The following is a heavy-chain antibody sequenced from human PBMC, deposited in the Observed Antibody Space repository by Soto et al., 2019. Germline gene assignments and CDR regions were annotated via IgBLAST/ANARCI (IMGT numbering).Heavy chain of an antibody. CDR2: ISYDGSNK. V-gene: IGHV3-30*03. CDR3: ARGHNYDNGGYQYFDY. D-gene: IGHD3-22*01. J-gene: IGHJ4*01. CDR1: GFTFSSYG. Sequence: GGSLRLSCAASGFTFSSYGMHWVRQAPGKGLEWVAVISYDGSNKYYADSVKGRFTISRDNAKNSLYLEMNSLRVEDTAVYYCARGHNYDNGGYQYFDYWGHGTLVTVSS.